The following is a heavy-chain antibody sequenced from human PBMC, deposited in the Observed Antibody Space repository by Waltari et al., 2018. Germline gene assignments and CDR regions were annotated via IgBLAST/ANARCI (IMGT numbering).Heavy chain of an antibody. CDR2: ISVEGGST. CDR3: AKDIMGAGYFDY. D-gene: IGHD3-16*01. CDR1: GFTFDDYT. J-gene: IGHJ4*02. Sequence: EVQLVESGGVVVQPGGSLRLSCAASGFTFDDYTMHWVRQAPGKGLEWVSLISVEGGSTYYADSVKGRFTISRDNSKNSLYLQMNSLRTEDTALYYCAKDIMGAGYFDYWGQGTLVTVSS. V-gene: IGHV3-43*01.